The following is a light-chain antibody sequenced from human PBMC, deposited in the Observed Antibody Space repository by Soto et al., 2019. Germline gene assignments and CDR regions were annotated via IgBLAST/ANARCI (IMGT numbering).Light chain of an antibody. CDR3: QQYENLPST. Sequence: IQVTQSPSSLSASGGDRVTITCQARQDLXHYLNWYQQKPGKAPNVLXDDTSVLETGGPSRLSGSKSGTDFTFTISSLQPEDVATYYCQQYENLPSTFGQGTRLEIK. J-gene: IGKJ5*01. V-gene: IGKV1-33*01. CDR1: QDLXHY. CDR2: DTS.